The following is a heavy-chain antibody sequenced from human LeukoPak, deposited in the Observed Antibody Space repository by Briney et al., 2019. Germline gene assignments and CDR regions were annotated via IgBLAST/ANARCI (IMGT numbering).Heavy chain of an antibody. Sequence: GGSLRLSCAASGFTFSSYEMNWVRQAPGKGLEWVSYISSSGSTIYYADSVKGRFTISRDNAKNSLYLQMNPLRAEDTAVYYCATQAWRTHGAGGYHDDCWGHGTLVTVSS. V-gene: IGHV3-48*03. CDR2: ISSSGSTI. CDR1: GFTFSSYE. J-gene: IGHJ4*01. D-gene: IGHD2-8*01. CDR3: ATQAWRTHGAGGYHDDC.